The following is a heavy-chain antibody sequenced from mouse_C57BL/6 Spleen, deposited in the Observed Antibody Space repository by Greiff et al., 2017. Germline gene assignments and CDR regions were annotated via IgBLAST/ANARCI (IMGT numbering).Heavy chain of an antibody. Sequence: VQLQQPGAELVMPGASVKLSCKASGYTFTSYWMHWVKPRPGQGLEWIGEIDPSDSYTNYNQKFKGKSTLTVDKSSSTAYMQLSSLTSEDSAVYYCARNYGSSYPFAYWGQGTLVTVSA. CDR3: ARNYGSSYPFAY. J-gene: IGHJ3*01. CDR1: GYTFTSYW. V-gene: IGHV1-69*01. D-gene: IGHD1-1*01. CDR2: IDPSDSYT.